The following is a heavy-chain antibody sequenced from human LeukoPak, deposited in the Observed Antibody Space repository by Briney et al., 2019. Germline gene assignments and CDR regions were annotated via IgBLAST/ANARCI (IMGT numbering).Heavy chain of an antibody. D-gene: IGHD6-6*01. CDR3: ARVELGSSSTNYYYYMDV. V-gene: IGHV1-69*13. CDR1: GGTFSSYA. J-gene: IGHJ6*03. Sequence: SVKVSCKASGGTFSSYAISWVRQAPGQGLEWMGGIIPIFGTANYAQKFQGRVTITADESTSTAYMELSSLRSEDTAVYYCARVELGSSSTNYYYYMDVWGKGTTVTVSS. CDR2: IIPIFGTA.